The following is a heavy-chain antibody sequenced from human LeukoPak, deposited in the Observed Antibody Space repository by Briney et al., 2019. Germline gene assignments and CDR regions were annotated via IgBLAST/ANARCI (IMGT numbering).Heavy chain of an antibody. D-gene: IGHD6-19*01. Sequence: GGSLRLSCAASGFTFSSYAMHWVRQAPGKGLEWVAVISYDGSNKYYADSVKGRFTISRDNSKNTLYLQMNSLRAEDTALYYCAKDRGSGWSDYYYGMDVWGQGTTVTVSS. J-gene: IGHJ6*02. V-gene: IGHV3-30-3*01. CDR1: GFTFSSYA. CDR3: AKDRGSGWSDYYYGMDV. CDR2: ISYDGSNK.